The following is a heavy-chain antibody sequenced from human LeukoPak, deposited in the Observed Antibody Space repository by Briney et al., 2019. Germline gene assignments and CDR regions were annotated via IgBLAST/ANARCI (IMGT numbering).Heavy chain of an antibody. J-gene: IGHJ5*02. Sequence: SETLSLTCAVSGGSISSGGYSWSWIRQPPGKGLEWIGYIYHSGSTYYNPSLKSRVTISVDRSKSQFSLKLSSVTAADTAVYYCARGYYGSGSYNWFDPWGQGTLVTVSS. V-gene: IGHV4-30-2*01. D-gene: IGHD3-10*01. CDR3: ARGYYGSGSYNWFDP. CDR1: GGSISSGGYS. CDR2: IYHSGST.